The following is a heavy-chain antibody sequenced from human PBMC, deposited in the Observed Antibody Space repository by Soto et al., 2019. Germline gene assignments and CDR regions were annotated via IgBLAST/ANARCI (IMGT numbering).Heavy chain of an antibody. J-gene: IGHJ6*04. CDR1: GFTFSSYG. CDR3: ARDLEDSSSWYRAPHGYYLAV. V-gene: IGHV3-33*01. CDR2: IWYDGSNK. D-gene: IGHD6-13*01. Sequence: GGSLRLSCAASGFTFSSYGMHWVRQAPGKGLEWVAVIWYDGSNKYYADSVKGRFTISRDNSKNTLYLQMNSLRAEDTAVYYCARDLEDSSSWYRAPHGYYLAVSGKGTTVPVSS.